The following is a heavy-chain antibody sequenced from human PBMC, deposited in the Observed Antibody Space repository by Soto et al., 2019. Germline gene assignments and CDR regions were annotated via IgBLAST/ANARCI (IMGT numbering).Heavy chain of an antibody. CDR1: GFTFSSYG. V-gene: IGHV3-30*18. Sequence: QVQLVESGGGVVQPGRSLRLSCAASGFTFSSYGMHWVRQAPGKGLEWVAIISYDGSNTYYADSVKGRFTISRDNSKNTLYLQMKSLRAEDTSVYYCAKEGGLSGSYYISSSYYFDYWGQGTLVTVSS. CDR2: ISYDGSNT. D-gene: IGHD1-26*01. CDR3: AKEGGLSGSYYISSSYYFDY. J-gene: IGHJ4*02.